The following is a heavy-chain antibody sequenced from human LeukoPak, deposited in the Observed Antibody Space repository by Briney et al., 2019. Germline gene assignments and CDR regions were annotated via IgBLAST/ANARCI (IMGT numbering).Heavy chain of an antibody. J-gene: IGHJ4*02. Sequence: SETLSLTCTVSGGSISSYYWSWIRQPPGKGLEWIGHISHSGSTKYNSSLKSRTIISSDTSNNQFSLRLSSVTAADTALYYCARLRDGDYGGYFDYWGQGTLVTASS. CDR3: ARLRDGDYGGYFDY. CDR1: GGSISSYY. V-gene: IGHV4-59*08. CDR2: ISHSGST. D-gene: IGHD4-23*01.